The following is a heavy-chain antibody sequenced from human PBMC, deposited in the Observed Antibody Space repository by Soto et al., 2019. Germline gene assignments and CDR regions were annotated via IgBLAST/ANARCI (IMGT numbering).Heavy chain of an antibody. J-gene: IGHJ4*02. CDR3: AKGRGGSGSLTPRVDF. CDR2: ISGGGDTT. Sequence: EVQLLESGGGLVQPGGSLRLSCAASGCTFNNYAMTWVRQAPRKGLEWVSAISGGGDTTSYADSVKGRFTVSRDGSKNTLYLQMSSLRAEDTALYYCAKGRGGSGSLTPRVDFWGQGTLVTVSS. V-gene: IGHV3-23*01. CDR1: GCTFNNYA. D-gene: IGHD3-10*01.